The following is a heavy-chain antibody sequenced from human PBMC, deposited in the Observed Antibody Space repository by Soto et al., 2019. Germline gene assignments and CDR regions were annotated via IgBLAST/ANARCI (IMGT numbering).Heavy chain of an antibody. CDR2: IIPIFGTA. Sequence: QVQLVQSGDEVKKPGSSVRVSCKASGGTFSSYAISWVRQAPGQGLEWMGGIIPIFGTANYAQKFQGRVTITADESTCTAYMELSSLRSEDTAEYYCAREHQLVHWPHPYFDYWGQGTLVTVSS. CDR3: AREHQLVHWPHPYFDY. CDR1: GGTFSSYA. V-gene: IGHV1-69*01. D-gene: IGHD6-13*01. J-gene: IGHJ4*02.